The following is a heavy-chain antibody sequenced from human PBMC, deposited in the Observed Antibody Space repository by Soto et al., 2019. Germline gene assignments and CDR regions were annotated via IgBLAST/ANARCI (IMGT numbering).Heavy chain of an antibody. Sequence: QVQLVQSGPEVKKPGASVKVSCKTSGYTFTSYGITWVRQAPGQGLEWMGWITTDKGKTTYAQKFQGRVTMTTDTSTSTAYMELRSLISDDTAVYYGATRSPAFDYWGQGTLVAVSS. CDR2: ITTDKGKT. CDR3: ATRSPAFDY. V-gene: IGHV1-18*01. J-gene: IGHJ4*02. CDR1: GYTFTSYG.